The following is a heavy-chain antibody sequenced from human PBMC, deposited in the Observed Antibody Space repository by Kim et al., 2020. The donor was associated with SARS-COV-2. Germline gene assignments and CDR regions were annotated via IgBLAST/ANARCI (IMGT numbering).Heavy chain of an antibody. D-gene: IGHD6-13*01. CDR3: ARVKAGCFDY. V-gene: IGHV3-30*04. Sequence: GGSLRLSCAASGFTFSSYAMHWVRQAPGKGLEWVAVISYDGSNKYYADSVKGRFTISRDNSKNTLYLQMNSLRAEDTAVYYCARVKAGCFDYWGQGTLVT. CDR1: GFTFSSYA. J-gene: IGHJ4*02. CDR2: ISYDGSNK.